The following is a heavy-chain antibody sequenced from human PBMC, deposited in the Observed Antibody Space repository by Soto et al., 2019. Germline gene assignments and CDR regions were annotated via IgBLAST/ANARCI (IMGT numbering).Heavy chain of an antibody. Sequence: SETLSLTCTVSGYSISSGYYWGWIRQPPGKGLEWIGSIYHSGSTYYNPSLKSRVTISVDTSKNLFSLKLSSVTAADTAVYYCARDFRWSGYYYYYYGMDVWGQGTTVTVSS. V-gene: IGHV4-38-2*02. J-gene: IGHJ6*02. D-gene: IGHD3-3*01. CDR2: IYHSGST. CDR1: GYSISSGYY. CDR3: ARDFRWSGYYYYYYGMDV.